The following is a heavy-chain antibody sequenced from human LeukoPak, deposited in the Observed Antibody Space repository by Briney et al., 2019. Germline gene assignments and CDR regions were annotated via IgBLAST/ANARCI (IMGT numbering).Heavy chain of an antibody. CDR1: GFTVSSNY. CDR2: IYSGGST. J-gene: IGHJ4*02. Sequence: GGSLRLSCAASGFTVSSNYMSWVRQAPGKGLEWVSVIYSGGSTYYADSVKGRFTISRHNSKNTLYLQMNSLRAEDTAVYYCARAPYYDFWSADYWGQGTLVTVSS. D-gene: IGHD3-3*01. CDR3: ARAPYYDFWSADY. V-gene: IGHV3-53*04.